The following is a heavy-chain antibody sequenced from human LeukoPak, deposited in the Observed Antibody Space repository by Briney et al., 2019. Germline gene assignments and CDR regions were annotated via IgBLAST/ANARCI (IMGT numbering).Heavy chain of an antibody. CDR3: ARPGYYYDYTGSTFDI. CDR2: IYPGDSDT. CDR1: GYSFTSYW. D-gene: IGHD3-22*01. J-gene: IGHJ3*02. V-gene: IGHV5-51*01. Sequence: GESLQISCKGSGYSFTSYWIGWVRQMPGKGLEWMGIIYPGDSDTRYSPSFQGQVTISADKSISTAYLQWSSLKASDTAMYYCARPGYYYDYTGSTFDIWGQGTMVTVSS.